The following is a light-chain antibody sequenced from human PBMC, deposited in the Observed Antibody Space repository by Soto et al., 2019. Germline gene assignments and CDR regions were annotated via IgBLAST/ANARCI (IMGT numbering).Light chain of an antibody. Sequence: QSVLTQPASVSGSPGQSITISCAGASSDVGSYNLVSWYQQFPGKAPKLMIYEGSKRPSGVSNRFSGSKSGNTASLTISGLQAEDEADYYCCSYAGSNWVFGGGTKLTVL. J-gene: IGLJ3*02. CDR2: EGS. CDR1: SSDVGSYNL. V-gene: IGLV2-23*01. CDR3: CSYAGSNWV.